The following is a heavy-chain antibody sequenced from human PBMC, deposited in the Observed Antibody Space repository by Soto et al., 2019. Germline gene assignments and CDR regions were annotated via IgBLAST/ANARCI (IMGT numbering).Heavy chain of an antibody. D-gene: IGHD2-21*02. J-gene: IGHJ3*02. V-gene: IGHV5-10-1*01. Sequence: GESLKISYKGSGYSFTSYWISWVRQMPGKGLEWMGRIDPSDSYTNYSPSFQGHVTISADKSISTAYLQWSSLKASDTAMYYCARHGRIVVVTEDAFDIWGQGTMVTVSS. CDR1: GYSFTSYW. CDR2: IDPSDSYT. CDR3: ARHGRIVVVTEDAFDI.